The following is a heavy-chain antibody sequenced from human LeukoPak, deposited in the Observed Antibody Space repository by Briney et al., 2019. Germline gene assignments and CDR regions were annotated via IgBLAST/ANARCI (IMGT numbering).Heavy chain of an antibody. V-gene: IGHV1-18*01. CDR2: ISVKNGTT. CDR3: ARVTENKYNSGWYPHYMDV. J-gene: IGHJ6*03. D-gene: IGHD6-19*01. CDR1: GYTFINYA. Sequence: ASVKVSCKASGYTFINYAITWVRQAPGQGPEWMGWISVKNGTTNYAPRVQDRVSMTTDTSTTTVYMELRSLRPDDTAVYFCARVTENKYNSGWYPHYMDVWGKGTTVTVSS.